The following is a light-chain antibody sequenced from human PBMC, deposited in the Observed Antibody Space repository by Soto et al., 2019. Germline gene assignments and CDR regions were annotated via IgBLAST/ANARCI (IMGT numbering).Light chain of an antibody. CDR3: AAWDASLSGHVV. Sequence: QSVLTQPPSASGTPGQRVTISCSGSSSNIGSSYVYWYQQLPGTAPKLLVYRNNQRTSGVPDRLSGSKSGTSASLAISGLRSEDEAEYYCAAWDASLSGHVVFGGGTKLTVL. CDR2: RNN. V-gene: IGLV1-47*01. J-gene: IGLJ2*01. CDR1: SSNIGSSY.